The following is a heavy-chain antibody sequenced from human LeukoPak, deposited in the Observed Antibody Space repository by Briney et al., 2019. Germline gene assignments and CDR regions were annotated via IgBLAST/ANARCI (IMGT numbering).Heavy chain of an antibody. CDR2: ISSGTGRYI. J-gene: IGHJ4*02. CDR1: GFSFSSYS. Sequence: GGSLRLSCVASGFSFSSYSMNWVRQAPGKGLELVSTISSGTGRYIYYADSVRGRFTISRDNAKNSLYLQMNRLKAEDTAVYYCARCSGVFGSSGYWGQGTLVTVSS. V-gene: IGHV3-21*01. CDR3: ARCSGVFGSSGY. D-gene: IGHD6-6*01.